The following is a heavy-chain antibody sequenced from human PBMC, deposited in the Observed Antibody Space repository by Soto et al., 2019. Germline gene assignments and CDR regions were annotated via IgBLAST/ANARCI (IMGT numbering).Heavy chain of an antibody. D-gene: IGHD2-2*03. CDR3: ARVYLDIVVVPGYYGMDV. J-gene: IGHJ6*02. CDR2: IWYDGSNK. CDR1: GFTFSSYG. Sequence: QVQLVESGGGVVQPGRSLRLSCAASGFTFSSYGMHWVRQAPGKGLEWVAVIWYDGSNKYYADSVKGRFTISRDNSMNTLYLQMNSLRAEDTAVYYWARVYLDIVVVPGYYGMDVWGQGTTVTVSS. V-gene: IGHV3-33*01.